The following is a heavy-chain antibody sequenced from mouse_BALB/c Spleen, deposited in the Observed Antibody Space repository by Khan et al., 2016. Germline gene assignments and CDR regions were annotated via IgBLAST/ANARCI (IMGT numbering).Heavy chain of an antibody. Sequence: QVQLQQPGAELVRPGASVKLSCKATGYTFTNYWINWVKQRPGQGLEWIGNIYPSDTHANYNQKFKDKASLTVDRSSSTAYMHLISPTSEDSAVYYCSSLITTIGSYYYAMDYWGQGTSVTVSS. V-gene: IGHV1-69*02. CDR1: GYTFTNYW. D-gene: IGHD1-2*01. CDR2: IYPSDTHA. CDR3: SSLITTIGSYYYAMDY. J-gene: IGHJ4*01.